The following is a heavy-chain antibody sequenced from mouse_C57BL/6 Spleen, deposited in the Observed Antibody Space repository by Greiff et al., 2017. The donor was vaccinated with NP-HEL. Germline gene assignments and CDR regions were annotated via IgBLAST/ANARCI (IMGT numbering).Heavy chain of an antibody. CDR3: SRSWGYFDY. Sequence: VQLQQSGPELVKPGASVKISCKASGYTFTDYYMNWVKQSHGKSLEWIGDINPNNGGTSYNQKFKGKATLTVDTYSSTAYMELRSLTSEDSAVYYYSRSWGYFDYWGQGTTLTVSS. CDR1: GYTFTDYY. CDR2: INPNNGGT. V-gene: IGHV1-26*01. J-gene: IGHJ2*01. D-gene: IGHD4-1*01.